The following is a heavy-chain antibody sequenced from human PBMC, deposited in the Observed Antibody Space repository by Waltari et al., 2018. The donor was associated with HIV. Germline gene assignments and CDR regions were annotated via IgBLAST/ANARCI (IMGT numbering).Heavy chain of an antibody. D-gene: IGHD3-3*01. J-gene: IGHJ5*02. Sequence: EVQLLESGGGLVQPGGSLRLSCAASGFTFSSYAMSWVRQAPGKGLEWVSAISGSGGSTYYADSVKGRFTISRDNSKNTLYLQMNSLRAEDTAVYYCAKVGGRFLEWSRDETLRNRWFDPWGQGTLVTVSS. CDR3: AKVGGRFLEWSRDETLRNRWFDP. CDR2: ISGSGGST. V-gene: IGHV3-23*01. CDR1: GFTFSSYA.